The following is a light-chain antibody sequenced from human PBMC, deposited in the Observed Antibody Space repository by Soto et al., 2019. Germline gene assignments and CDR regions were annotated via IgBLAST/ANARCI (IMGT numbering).Light chain of an antibody. J-gene: IGLJ1*01. V-gene: IGLV3-21*02. Sequence: SYELAQPRSVSVAPGQTAKITCGGNKIEDKSVHWYQQKPGRAPVLVVYDDSDRPLEMPERFSGSNSGNTATLTISRVEDGDEAEYYCQVWDSSSDSYVFGDGNKVTV. CDR2: DDS. CDR1: KIEDKS. CDR3: QVWDSSSDSYV.